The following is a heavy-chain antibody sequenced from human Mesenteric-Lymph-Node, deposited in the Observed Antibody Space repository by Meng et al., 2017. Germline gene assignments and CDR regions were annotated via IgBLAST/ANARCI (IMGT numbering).Heavy chain of an antibody. Sequence: ASVKVSCKASGYTFTSYYMHWVRQATGQGLEWMGWISPYSGNTKYAQKLQGRVTMTTDTSTSTAYMELRSLRSDDTAVYYCARNVLLWFGEPAYNWFDPWGQGTLVTVSS. J-gene: IGHJ5*02. CDR2: ISPYSGNT. CDR1: GYTFTSYY. CDR3: ARNVLLWFGEPAYNWFDP. D-gene: IGHD3-10*01. V-gene: IGHV1-18*04.